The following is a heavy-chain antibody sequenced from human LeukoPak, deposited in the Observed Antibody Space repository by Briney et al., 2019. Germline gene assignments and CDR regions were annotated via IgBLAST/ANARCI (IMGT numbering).Heavy chain of an antibody. J-gene: IGHJ3*02. Sequence: GGSLRLSCAASGFTFSSYGMHWVRQAPGKRLEWVAVIWYDGSNKYYADSVKGRFTISRDNSKNTLYLQMNSLRAEDTAVYYCASITERASAFDIWGQGTMVTVSS. V-gene: IGHV3-33*01. CDR3: ASITERASAFDI. CDR1: GFTFSSYG. D-gene: IGHD1-1*01. CDR2: IWYDGSNK.